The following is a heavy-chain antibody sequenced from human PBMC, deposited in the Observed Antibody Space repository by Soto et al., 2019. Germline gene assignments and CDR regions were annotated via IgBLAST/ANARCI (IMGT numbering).Heavy chain of an antibody. CDR1: GFTFSSYA. V-gene: IGHV3-23*01. Sequence: PGGSLRLSCAASGFTFSSYAMSWVRQAPGKGLEWVSAIGGSGGSTYYADSVKGRFTISRDNSKNTLYLQMNSLRAEDTAVYYCAKTGRGYSYGYNDYWGQGTLVTVSS. CDR2: IGGSGGST. CDR3: AKTGRGYSYGYNDY. J-gene: IGHJ4*02. D-gene: IGHD5-18*01.